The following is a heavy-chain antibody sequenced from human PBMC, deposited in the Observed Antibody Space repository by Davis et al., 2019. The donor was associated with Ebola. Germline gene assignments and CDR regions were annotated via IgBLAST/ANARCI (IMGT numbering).Heavy chain of an antibody. Sequence: ASVKVSCKASGYTFTSYGISWVRQAPGQGLEWLGWISAFKGKTHYAQKFQGRMTLTTDTSTSTAYMELESLRSDDTAVYYCVRSTYDIQIDFDFWGQGTLVTVSS. CDR3: VRSTYDIQIDFDF. J-gene: IGHJ4*02. D-gene: IGHD3-22*01. CDR2: ISAFKGKT. V-gene: IGHV1-18*04. CDR1: GYTFTSYG.